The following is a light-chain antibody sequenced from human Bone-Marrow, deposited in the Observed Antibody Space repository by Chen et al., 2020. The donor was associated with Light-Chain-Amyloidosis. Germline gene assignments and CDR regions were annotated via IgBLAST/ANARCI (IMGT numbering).Light chain of an antibody. CDR1: QSVSSN. CDR3: QQYNNWPRT. CDR2: GAS. J-gene: IGKJ3*01. V-gene: IGKV3-15*01. Sequence: EIVMTQSPATLSVSPGERATLSCRASQSVSSNIAWYQQKPGQAPRLRIYGASTRATGIPARFSGSGSGTEFTLTISSLQSEDFAVYYCQQYNNWPRTFGPGTKVDIK.